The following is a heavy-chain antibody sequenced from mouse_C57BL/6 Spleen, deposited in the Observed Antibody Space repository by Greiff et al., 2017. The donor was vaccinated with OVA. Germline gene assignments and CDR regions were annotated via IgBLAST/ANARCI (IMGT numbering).Heavy chain of an antibody. CDR1: GFTFSDYY. CDR2: ISNGGGST. D-gene: IGHD3-2*02. Sequence: DEQLVESGGGLVQPGGSLKLSCAASGFTFSDYYMYWVRQTPEKRLEWVAYISNGGGSTYYPDTVKGRFTISRDNAKNTLYLQMSRLKSEDTAMYYCARGGDSSGYGWFAYWGQGTLVTVSA. J-gene: IGHJ3*01. CDR3: ARGGDSSGYGWFAY. V-gene: IGHV5-12*01.